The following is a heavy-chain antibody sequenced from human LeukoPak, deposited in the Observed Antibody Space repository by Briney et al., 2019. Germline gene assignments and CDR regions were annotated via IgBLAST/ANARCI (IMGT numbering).Heavy chain of an antibody. Sequence: GRSLRLSCAASGFTFDDYAMHWVRQAPGKGLEWGSGISWNSGSIGYADSVKGRFTISRDNAKNSLYLQMNSLRAEDTALYYCAKDAYSSGWFFDYWGQGTLVTVSS. CDR3: AKDAYSSGWFFDY. D-gene: IGHD6-19*01. V-gene: IGHV3-9*01. CDR2: ISWNSGSI. J-gene: IGHJ4*02. CDR1: GFTFDDYA.